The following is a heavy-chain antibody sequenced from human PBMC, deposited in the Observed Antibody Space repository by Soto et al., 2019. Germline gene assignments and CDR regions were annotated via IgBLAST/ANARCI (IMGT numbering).Heavy chain of an antibody. Sequence: ASVKVSCKASGYTFTSYGISWVRQAPGQGLEWMGWISAYNGNTNYAQKLQGRVTMTTDTSTSTAYMELRSLRSDDTAVYYCARATGYLYGDYGNDYWGQGTLVTVSS. J-gene: IGHJ4*02. CDR2: ISAYNGNT. V-gene: IGHV1-18*01. D-gene: IGHD4-17*01. CDR1: GYTFTSYG. CDR3: ARATGYLYGDYGNDY.